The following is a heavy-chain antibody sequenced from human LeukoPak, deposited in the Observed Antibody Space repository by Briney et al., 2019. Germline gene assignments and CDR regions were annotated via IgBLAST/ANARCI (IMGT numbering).Heavy chain of an antibody. CDR2: ISTSGGTI. Sequence: PGGSLRLSCAASGFTFSSYEMNWVRQAPGKGLEWVSYISTSGGTIYYTDSVKGRFTISRGNARNSLFLQMNSLRDDDTAVYYCARDARGIQLWSDYWGQGTLVTVSS. CDR1: GFTFSSYE. D-gene: IGHD5-18*01. CDR3: ARDARGIQLWSDY. J-gene: IGHJ4*02. V-gene: IGHV3-48*03.